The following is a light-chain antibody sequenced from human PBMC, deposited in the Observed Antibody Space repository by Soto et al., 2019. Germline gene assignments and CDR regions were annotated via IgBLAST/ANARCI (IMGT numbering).Light chain of an antibody. J-gene: IGKJ1*01. Sequence: IVLTQSPGTLSLSPGEGATLSCRTSQSVSIRHLAWYQQRPGQAPRLLIYATSDRATGTPDRFSGSGSGTDFTLTLTSLEPEDFAVYYCQQYGTSWTFGQGTKVEI. CDR3: QQYGTSWT. V-gene: IGKV3-20*01. CDR2: ATS. CDR1: QSVSIRH.